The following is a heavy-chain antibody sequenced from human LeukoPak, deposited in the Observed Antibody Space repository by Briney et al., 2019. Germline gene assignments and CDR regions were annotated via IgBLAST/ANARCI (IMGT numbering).Heavy chain of an antibody. Sequence: SQTLSLTCAVSGGSLSSGGYSWSWIRQPPGKGLEWIGYFFHSGSTYYNPSLKSRVTISVDRSKNQFSLKLSSVTAADTAVYYCARGDGDCSSTSCYADGYYFDYWGQGTLVTVSS. J-gene: IGHJ4*02. V-gene: IGHV4-30-2*01. CDR3: ARGDGDCSSTSCYADGYYFDY. CDR2: FFHSGST. D-gene: IGHD2-2*01. CDR1: GGSLSSGGYS.